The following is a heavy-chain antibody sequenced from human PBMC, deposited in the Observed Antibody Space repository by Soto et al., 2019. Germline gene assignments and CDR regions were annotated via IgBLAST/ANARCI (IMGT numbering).Heavy chain of an antibody. V-gene: IGHV3-23*01. Sequence: GGSLSPSSEAPVISSTHHAMTWVLLPPGKGLRWVASLSHDGGSMYYGESVRGRFTISCVCSKYTLYLQMHSLKAEVTAVYFCAKQMGTWVDTAIDFWGQGTQVTVSS. D-gene: IGHD1-1*01. CDR2: LSHDGGSM. CDR3: AKQMGTWVDTAIDF. CDR1: VISSTHHA. J-gene: IGHJ4*02.